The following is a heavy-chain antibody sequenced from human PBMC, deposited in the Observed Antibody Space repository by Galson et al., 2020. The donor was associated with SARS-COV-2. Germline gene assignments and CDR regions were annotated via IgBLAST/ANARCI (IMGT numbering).Heavy chain of an antibody. Sequence: GESLKISCAASGFTFSSYSMNWVRQAPGKGLEWVSSISSSSSYIYYADSVKGRFTISRDNAKNSLYLQMNSLRAEDTAVYYCARGSHSSSWYVPEYFDYWGQGTLVTVSS. J-gene: IGHJ4*02. CDR3: ARGSHSSSWYVPEYFDY. CDR1: GFTFSSYS. CDR2: ISSSSSYI. V-gene: IGHV3-21*01. D-gene: IGHD6-13*01.